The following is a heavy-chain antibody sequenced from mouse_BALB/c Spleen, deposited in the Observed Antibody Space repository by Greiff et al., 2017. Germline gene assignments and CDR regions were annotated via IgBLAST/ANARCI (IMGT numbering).Heavy chain of an antibody. D-gene: IGHD5-1*01. CDR2: IYPGDGDT. CDR3: ARSRREYLAWFAY. J-gene: IGHJ3*01. Sequence: QVQLKESGAELARPGASVKLSCKASGYTFTSYWMQWVKQRPGQGLEWIGAIYPGDGDTRYTQKFKGKATLTADKSSSTAYMQLSSLASEDSAVYYCARSRREYLAWFAYWGQGTLVTVSA. V-gene: IGHV1-87*01. CDR1: GYTFTSYW.